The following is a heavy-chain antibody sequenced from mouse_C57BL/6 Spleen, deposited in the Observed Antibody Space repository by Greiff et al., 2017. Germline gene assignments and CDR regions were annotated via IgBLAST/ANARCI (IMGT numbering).Heavy chain of an antibody. Sequence: VQLQQPGAELVKPGASVKLSCKASGYTFTSYWMQWVKQRPGQGLEWIGEIDPSDSYTNYNHKFKGKATLTVDTSSSTAYMQLSSLTSEDSAVYYCTSRIRPDYWGQGTTLTVSS. CDR3: TSRIRPDY. J-gene: IGHJ2*01. CDR1: GYTFTSYW. CDR2: IDPSDSYT. V-gene: IGHV1-50*01.